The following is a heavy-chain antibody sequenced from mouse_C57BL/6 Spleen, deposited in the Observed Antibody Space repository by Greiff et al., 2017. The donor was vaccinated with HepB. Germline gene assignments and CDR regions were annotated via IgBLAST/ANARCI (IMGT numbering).Heavy chain of an antibody. CDR1: GFTFSSYA. D-gene: IGHD1-1*01. CDR3: ARVSSSYDYAMDY. J-gene: IGHJ4*01. CDR2: ISDGGSYT. V-gene: IGHV5-4*01. Sequence: EVQRVESGGGLVKPGGSLKLSCAASGFTFSSYAMSWVRQTPEKRLEWVATISDGGSYTYYPDNVKGRFTISRDNAKNNLYLQMSHLKSEDTAMYYCARVSSSYDYAMDYWGQGTSVTVSS.